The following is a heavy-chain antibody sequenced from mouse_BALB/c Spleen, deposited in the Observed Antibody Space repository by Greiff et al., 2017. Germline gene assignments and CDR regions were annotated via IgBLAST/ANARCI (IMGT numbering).Heavy chain of an antibody. V-gene: IGHV2-9*02. J-gene: IGHJ2*01. CDR1: GFSFTSYG. CDR2: IWAGGST. CDR3: ASLMMTADFDY. Sequence: VQLVESGPGLVAPSQSLSITCTVSGFSFTSYGVHWVSQPPGKGLEWLGVIWAGGSTNYNSALMSRLSISKDNSKSQVFLKMNSLQTDDTAMYYCASLMMTADFDYWGQGTTLTVSS. D-gene: IGHD2-4*01.